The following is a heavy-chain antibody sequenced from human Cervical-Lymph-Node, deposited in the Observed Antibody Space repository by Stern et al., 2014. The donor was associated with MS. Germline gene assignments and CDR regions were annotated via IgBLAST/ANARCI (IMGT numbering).Heavy chain of an antibody. CDR1: GGSISSGGYY. CDR3: ARWGLEATNFDY. D-gene: IGHD5-12*01. CDR2: IYYSGST. J-gene: IGHJ4*02. Sequence: QVQLQESGPGLVKPSQTLSLTCTVSGGSISSGGYYWSWIRQHPGKGLEXIGYIYYSGSTYYNPSLKSRVTISVDTSKNQFSLKLSSVTAADTAVYYCARWGLEATNFDYWGQGTLVTVSS. V-gene: IGHV4-31*03.